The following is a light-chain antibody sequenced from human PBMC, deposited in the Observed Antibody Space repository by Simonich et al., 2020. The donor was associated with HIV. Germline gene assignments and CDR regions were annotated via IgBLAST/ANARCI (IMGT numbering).Light chain of an antibody. Sequence: EIVMTQSPVTLSVSPGERATLSCTARQSISNNLALSKQKPGPAPRLLIFVASIRATGIPARFSGSGSGTEFTLTISSLQPEDFAPYYCQQYNRYWTFGQGTKVEIK. CDR3: QQYNRYWT. CDR2: VAS. V-gene: IGKV3-15*01. CDR1: QSISNN. J-gene: IGKJ1*01.